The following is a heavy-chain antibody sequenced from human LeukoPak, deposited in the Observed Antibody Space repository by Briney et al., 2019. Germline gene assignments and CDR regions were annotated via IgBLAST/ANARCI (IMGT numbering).Heavy chain of an antibody. D-gene: IGHD2-2*01. Sequence: GASVKVSCKASGYTFTSYGISWVRQAPGQGLEWMGWISAYNGNTNYAQKLQGRVTMTTDTSTSTAYMELRSLRSDDTAVYYCARSEDIVVVPAANGLYYFDYWGQGTLVTVSS. V-gene: IGHV1-18*01. CDR1: GYTFTSYG. CDR3: ARSEDIVVVPAANGLYYFDY. CDR2: ISAYNGNT. J-gene: IGHJ4*02.